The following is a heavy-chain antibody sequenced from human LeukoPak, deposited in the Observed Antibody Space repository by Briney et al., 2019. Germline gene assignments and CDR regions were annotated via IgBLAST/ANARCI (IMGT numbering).Heavy chain of an antibody. CDR2: INPNSGDT. CDR3: ARDYCSSTSCLFDY. J-gene: IGHJ4*02. D-gene: IGHD2-2*01. V-gene: IGHV1-2*06. Sequence: ASVKVSCKASGYTFTGYHMHWVRQAPGQGLEWMGRINPNSGDTDYAQKFQGRVTMTRDTSISTAYMELSRLTSDDTAVYYCARDYCSSTSCLFDYWGQGTLVTVSS. CDR1: GYTFTGYH.